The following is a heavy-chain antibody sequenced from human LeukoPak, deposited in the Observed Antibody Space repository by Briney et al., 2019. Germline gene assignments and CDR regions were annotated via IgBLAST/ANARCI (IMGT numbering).Heavy chain of an antibody. Sequence: GGSRRLSCAASGFMFSNYWMSWVRQAPGKGPEGVGDIKKDGGDKYYVGSVKGRFTISRDNAKNSLYLQMNSLRAEDTAVYYCARDSLIQHGSGSYWGFDYWGQGILVTVSS. CDR2: IKKDGGDK. CDR3: ARDSLIQHGSGSYWGFDY. CDR1: GFMFSNYW. D-gene: IGHD3-10*01. J-gene: IGHJ4*02. V-gene: IGHV3-7*03.